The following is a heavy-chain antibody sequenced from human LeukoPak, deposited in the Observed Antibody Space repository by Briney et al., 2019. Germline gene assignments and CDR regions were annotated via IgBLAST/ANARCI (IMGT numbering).Heavy chain of an antibody. V-gene: IGHV3-23*01. CDR3: AKVYYDFWSGYPAGAFGI. D-gene: IGHD3-3*01. CDR2: ISGSGGST. J-gene: IGHJ3*02. Sequence: PGGSLRLSCAASGFTFSSYAMSWVRQAPGKGLEWVSAISGSGGSTYYADSVKGRFTISRDNSKNTLYLQMNSLRAEDTAVYYCAKVYYDFWSGYPAGAFGIWGQGTMVTVSS. CDR1: GFTFSSYA.